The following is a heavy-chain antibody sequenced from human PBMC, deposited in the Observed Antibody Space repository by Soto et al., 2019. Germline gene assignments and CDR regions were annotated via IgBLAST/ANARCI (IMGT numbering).Heavy chain of an antibody. CDR3: ARGGYYDSSGSRNYHYYGMDV. Sequence: GASVKVSCKASGYTFTSYGISWVRQAPGQGLEWMGWISAYNGNTNYAQRLQGRVTMSTDTSSRTAYMHLRSLRSDDTAVYFCARGGYYDSSGSRNYHYYGMDVWGQGTTVTVSS. J-gene: IGHJ6*02. CDR2: ISAYNGNT. CDR1: GYTFTSYG. D-gene: IGHD3-22*01. V-gene: IGHV1-18*01.